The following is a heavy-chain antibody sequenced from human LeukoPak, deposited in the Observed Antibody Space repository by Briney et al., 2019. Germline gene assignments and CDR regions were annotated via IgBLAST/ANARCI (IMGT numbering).Heavy chain of an antibody. CDR1: EFTFSNYA. V-gene: IGHV3-7*03. Sequence: QPGGSLRLSCAASEFTFSNYAMSWVRQAPGKGLEWGSNIKQDGREKYYVDSVKGRFTISRDNSKNSPYLQMNSLRTEDTALYYCAKDYWVFSGPVDYWGQGTLVTVSS. CDR2: IKQDGREK. CDR3: AKDYWVFSGPVDY. D-gene: IGHD3/OR15-3a*01. J-gene: IGHJ4*02.